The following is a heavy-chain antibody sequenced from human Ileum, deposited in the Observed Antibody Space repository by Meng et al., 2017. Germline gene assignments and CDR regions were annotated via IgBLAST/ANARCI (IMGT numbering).Heavy chain of an antibody. J-gene: IGHJ4*02. Sequence: ASVKVSCKDSGDTLTGYYMHWVRQAPGQGREWRGWINPNSGGTNYAQKFQGRVTMTRDTSISTAYMELSRLRSDDTAVYYCARGTRGYSYGTFDYWGQGTLVTVSS. CDR2: INPNSGGT. V-gene: IGHV1-2*02. D-gene: IGHD5-18*01. CDR1: GDTLTGYY. CDR3: ARGTRGYSYGTFDY.